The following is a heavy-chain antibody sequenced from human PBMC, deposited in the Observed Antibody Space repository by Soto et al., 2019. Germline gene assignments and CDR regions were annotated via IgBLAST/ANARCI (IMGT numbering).Heavy chain of an antibody. D-gene: IGHD5-12*01. V-gene: IGHV3-66*01. Sequence: EVQLVESGGGLVQPGGSLRLSFAASGSSVVDNYMKWVRQAPGKGLEWVSLIYSGGSTFYADSVKGRFTISRDNSKNTLFLQMNNLRVDDTAVYYCARDRGYRWGQGTMVTVSA. CDR1: GSSVVDNY. CDR2: IYSGGST. J-gene: IGHJ3*01. CDR3: ARDRGYR.